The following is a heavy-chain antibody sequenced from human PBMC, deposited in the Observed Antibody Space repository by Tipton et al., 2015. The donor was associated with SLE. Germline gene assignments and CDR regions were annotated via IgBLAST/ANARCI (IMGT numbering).Heavy chain of an antibody. V-gene: IGHV3-30*04. D-gene: IGHD6-13*01. CDR3: AAELVDAFDI. CDR2: ISYDGSNK. CDR1: GFTFSSYA. Sequence: SLRLSCAASGFTFSSYAMHWVRQAPGKGLEWVAVISYDGSNKYYADSVKGRFTISRDNSKNTLYLQMSSLRAEDTAVYYCAAELVDAFDIWGQGTMVTVSS. J-gene: IGHJ3*02.